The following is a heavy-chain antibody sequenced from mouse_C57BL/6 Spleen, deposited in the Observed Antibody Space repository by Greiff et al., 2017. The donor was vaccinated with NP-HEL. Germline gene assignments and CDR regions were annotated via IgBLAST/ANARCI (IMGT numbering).Heavy chain of an antibody. CDR1: GYSITSGYA. CDR3: ARDDYYGSSPFAY. D-gene: IGHD1-1*01. V-gene: IGHV3-1*01. CDR2: ISYSGST. Sequence: EVQRVESGPGMVKPSQSLSLTCTVTGYSITSGYAWHWIRHFPGNKLEWMGYISYSGSTNYNPSLKSRISITHDTSKNHFFLKLNSVTTEDTATYYCARDDYYGSSPFAYWGQGTLVTVSA. J-gene: IGHJ3*01.